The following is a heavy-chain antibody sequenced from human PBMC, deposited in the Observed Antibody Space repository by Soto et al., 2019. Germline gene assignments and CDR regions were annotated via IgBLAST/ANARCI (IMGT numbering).Heavy chain of an antibody. CDR2: IYYRGST. V-gene: IGHV4-59*01. CDR1: SGSISGYY. Sequence: QVQLQESGPGLVKPSETLSLTCTVSSGSISGYYWSWIRQPPGKGLEWIGYIYYRGSTNYNPSLTSRVTISVDTSKTPFSLKLSSVTAADTAVYYCARAAFSGSTAVPFDSWGQGTLVTVSS. CDR3: ARAAFSGSTAVPFDS. D-gene: IGHD3-10*01. J-gene: IGHJ4*02.